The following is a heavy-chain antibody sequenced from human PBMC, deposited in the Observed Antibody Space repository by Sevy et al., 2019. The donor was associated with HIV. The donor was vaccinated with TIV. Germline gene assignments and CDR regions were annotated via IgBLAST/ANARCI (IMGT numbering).Heavy chain of an antibody. CDR2: ISSSGSTI. V-gene: IGHV3-48*03. D-gene: IGHD6-19*01. CDR1: GFTFSSYE. CDR3: ARGRQWLVNCYGMDV. J-gene: IGHJ6*02. Sequence: GGSLRLSCAASGFTFSSYEMNWVRQAPGKGLEWVSYISSSGSTIYYADSVKGRFTISRDNAKNSLYLQMNSLRAEDTAVYYCARGRQWLVNCYGMDVWGQGTTVTVSS.